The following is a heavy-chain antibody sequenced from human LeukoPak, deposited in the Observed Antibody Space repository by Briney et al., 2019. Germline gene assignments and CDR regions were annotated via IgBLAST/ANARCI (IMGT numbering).Heavy chain of an antibody. D-gene: IGHD3-22*01. CDR3: ARDLRDYYDSSGYYYYYGMDV. V-gene: IGHV1-46*01. CDR1: GYTFTSYY. J-gene: IGHJ6*02. Sequence: ASVNVSCKASGYTFTSYYMHWVRQAPGQGLEWMGIINPSGGSTSYAQKFQGRVTMTRDTSTSTVYMELSSLRSEDTAVYYCARDLRDYYDSSGYYYYYGMDVWGQGTTVTVSS. CDR2: INPSGGST.